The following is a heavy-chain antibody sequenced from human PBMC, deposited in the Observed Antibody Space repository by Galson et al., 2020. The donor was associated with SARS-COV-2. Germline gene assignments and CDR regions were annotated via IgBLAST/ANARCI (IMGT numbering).Heavy chain of an antibody. CDR3: AGDSSTGSGSYYQI. V-gene: IGHV1-2*02. CDR1: GYTFTGYY. Sequence: ASVKVSCKASGYTFTGYYMHWVRQAPGQGLEWMGLINPNSGGTNYAQKFQGRVTMTRDTSISTAYTELSRLRSDDTAVYYCAGDSSTGSGSYYQIWGQRTLVTVSS. J-gene: IGHJ4*02. D-gene: IGHD3-10*01. CDR2: INPNSGGT.